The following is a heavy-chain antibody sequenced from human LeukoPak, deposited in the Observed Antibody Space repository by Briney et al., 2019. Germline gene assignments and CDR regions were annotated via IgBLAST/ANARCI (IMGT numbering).Heavy chain of an antibody. D-gene: IGHD5-24*01. CDR3: ARRPRGRWLQLAGAPDY. CDR2: IYPGDSDT. Sequence: GESLKISCKGSGYSFTSYWIGWVRQMPGKGLEWMGIIYPGDSDTRYSPSFQGQVTISADKSISTAYLQWSSLKASDTATYYCARRPRGRWLQLAGAPDYWGQGTLVTVSS. CDR1: GYSFTSYW. J-gene: IGHJ4*02. V-gene: IGHV5-51*01.